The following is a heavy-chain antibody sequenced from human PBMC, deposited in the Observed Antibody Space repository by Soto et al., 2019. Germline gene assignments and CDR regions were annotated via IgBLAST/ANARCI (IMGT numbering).Heavy chain of an antibody. CDR2: VNPNSGGT. V-gene: IGHV1-2*02. Sequence: ASVNVSCKGSGYTFTGYYMHWVRQAPGQGLKWMGWVNPNSGGTNHAQKFQGGITMTRDTSISTAYMELSRLRSDDTAVYYCARDQMSGSPSHSPALNFDYWGQGTLVTVS. J-gene: IGHJ4*02. D-gene: IGHD3-3*01. CDR3: ARDQMSGSPSHSPALNFDY. CDR1: GYTFTGYY.